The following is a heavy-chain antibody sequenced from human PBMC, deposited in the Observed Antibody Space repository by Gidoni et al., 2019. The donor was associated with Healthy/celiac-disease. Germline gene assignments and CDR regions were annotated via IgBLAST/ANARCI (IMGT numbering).Heavy chain of an antibody. CDR2: ISGSGGST. J-gene: IGHJ3*02. CDR1: GFTFSSYA. CDR3: AKDHPPHYDSSGYYPDAFDI. D-gene: IGHD3-22*01. V-gene: IGHV3-23*04. Sequence: EVQLVESGGGLVQPGGSLRLSCAASGFTFSSYAMSWVRQAPGKGLALVSAISGSGGSTYYADSVKGRFTSSRDNSKNTLYLQMNSLRAEDTAVYYCAKDHPPHYDSSGYYPDAFDIWGQGTMVTVSS.